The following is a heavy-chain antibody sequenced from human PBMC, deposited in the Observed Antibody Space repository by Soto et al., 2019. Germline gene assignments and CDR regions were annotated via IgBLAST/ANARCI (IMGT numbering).Heavy chain of an antibody. CDR2: SE. CDR3: TLRQDTSRGPIY. CDR1: GFSLTTSGMT. D-gene: IGHD3-22*01. J-gene: IGHJ4*02. V-gene: IGHV2-5*01. Sequence: SGPTLVNPTQTLTLTCTVSGFSLTTSGMTLGWIRQAPGKAPEWLALSEEYSPSLQSRLTFTKDTSKNQVVLTMTNMDPVDTATYYCTLRQDTSRGPIYWGQGIRLTVSS.